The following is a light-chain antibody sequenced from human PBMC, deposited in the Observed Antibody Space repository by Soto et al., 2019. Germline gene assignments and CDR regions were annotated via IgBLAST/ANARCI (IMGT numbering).Light chain of an antibody. J-gene: IGKJ1*01. CDR2: GAS. Sequence: EIVLTQSPGTLSVSPGERATLSCRASQSVSSKLAWYQQKPGQAPRLLFYGASTGATGIPARFSGSGSETDLSLSISSLQSEEFALYYCQQYNNWPGTFGQGTKVEI. CDR1: QSVSSK. CDR3: QQYNNWPGT. V-gene: IGKV3-15*01.